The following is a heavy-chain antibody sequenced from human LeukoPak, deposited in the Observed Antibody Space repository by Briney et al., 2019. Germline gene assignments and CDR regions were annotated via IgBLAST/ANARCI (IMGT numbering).Heavy chain of an antibody. J-gene: IGHJ3*02. Sequence: GGSLRLSCAASGLSFDDYALHWVRQAPGKGPEWVSGISWNSGNIGYADSVKGRFIISRDNAKNSLYLQMNSLRPEDTALYYCAKLSDSGYDTDALDIWGQGTKVTVSS. V-gene: IGHV3-9*01. CDR2: ISWNSGNI. CDR3: AKLSDSGYDTDALDI. CDR1: GLSFDDYA. D-gene: IGHD5-12*01.